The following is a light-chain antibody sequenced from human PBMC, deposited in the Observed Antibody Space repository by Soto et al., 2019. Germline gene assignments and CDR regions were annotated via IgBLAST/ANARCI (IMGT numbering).Light chain of an antibody. CDR2: GTS. CDR3: QQYGTSPYT. V-gene: IGKV3-20*01. J-gene: IGKJ2*01. Sequence: EIVMTQSPGTLSLSPGERVTLSCRASRSVSSNKLAWVQQRPGQAPRFLIYGTSTRATGIPDRFSGSGSGTDFTLTISRLEPEDFAVYYCQQYGTSPYTFGQGTKVEIK. CDR1: RSVSSNK.